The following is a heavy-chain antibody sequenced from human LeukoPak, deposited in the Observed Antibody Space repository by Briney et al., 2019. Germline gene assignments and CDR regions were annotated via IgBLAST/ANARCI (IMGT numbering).Heavy chain of an antibody. D-gene: IGHD4-17*01. Sequence: GGSLRLSCAASGFTFSSYEMNWVRQAPGKGLEWVSYISSSGSTIYYADSVKGRFTISRDNAKNSLYLQMNSLRAEDTAVYYCARERDYAEATFDYWGQGTLVTVSS. J-gene: IGHJ4*02. CDR1: GFTFSSYE. V-gene: IGHV3-48*03. CDR3: ARERDYAEATFDY. CDR2: ISSSGSTI.